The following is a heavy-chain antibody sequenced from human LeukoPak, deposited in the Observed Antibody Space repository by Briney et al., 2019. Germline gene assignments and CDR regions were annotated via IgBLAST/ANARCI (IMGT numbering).Heavy chain of an antibody. D-gene: IGHD4-23*01. J-gene: IGHJ3*02. CDR1: GGSISSYY. V-gene: IGHV4-59*12. CDR3: ARDPTVVIWVGDAFDI. Sequence: SETLSLTCTVSGGSISSYYWSWIRQPPGKGLEWIGYIYYSGSTNYNPSLKSRVTISVDTSKNQFSLKLSSVTAADTAVYYCARDPTVVIWVGDAFDIWGQGTMVTVSS. CDR2: IYYSGST.